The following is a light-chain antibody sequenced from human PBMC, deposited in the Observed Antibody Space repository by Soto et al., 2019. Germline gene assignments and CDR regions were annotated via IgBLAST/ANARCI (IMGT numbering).Light chain of an antibody. Sequence: EIVLTQSPGTLSLSPGERATLSCRASQSVSSNYLAWYQQKPGQAPRLLIYGASSRATGIPDRFSGSGSGTDFTLTISRLAPEDFAVSYCQQYGSSPETFGQGPKVEIK. CDR3: QQYGSSPET. CDR2: GAS. J-gene: IGKJ1*01. V-gene: IGKV3-20*01. CDR1: QSVSSNY.